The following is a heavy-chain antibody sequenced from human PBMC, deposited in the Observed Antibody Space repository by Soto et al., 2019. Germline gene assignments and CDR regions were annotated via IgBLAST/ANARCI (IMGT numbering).Heavy chain of an antibody. CDR3: ARGQKYYDSSGYYRTKDYYYGMDV. Sequence: QVQLQQWGAGLLKPSETLSLTCAVYGGSFSGYYWSWIRQPPGKGLEWIGEINHSGSTNYNPSLKSRVTISVDTFKNQFSAKLSSVTAADTSVYYCARGQKYYDSSGYYRTKDYYYGMDVWGQGTTVTVSS. D-gene: IGHD3-22*01. V-gene: IGHV4-34*01. CDR1: GGSFSGYY. CDR2: INHSGST. J-gene: IGHJ6*02.